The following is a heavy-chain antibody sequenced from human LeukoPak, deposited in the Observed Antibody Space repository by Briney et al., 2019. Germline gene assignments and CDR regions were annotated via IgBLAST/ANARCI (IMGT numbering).Heavy chain of an antibody. J-gene: IGHJ4*02. CDR1: GGSISSYY. Sequence: PSETLSLTCTVSGGSISSYYWSWIRQPPGKGLEWIGYIYYSGSTNYNPSLKSRVTISVDTSKNQFSLKLSSVTAADTAVYYCARAIRGYCSGGSCYYFDYWGQGTLVTVSS. CDR3: ARAIRGYCSGGSCYYFDY. D-gene: IGHD2-15*01. CDR2: IYYSGST. V-gene: IGHV4-59*01.